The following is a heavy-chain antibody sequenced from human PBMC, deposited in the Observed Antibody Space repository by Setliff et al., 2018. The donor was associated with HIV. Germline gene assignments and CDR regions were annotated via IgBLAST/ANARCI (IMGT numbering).Heavy chain of an antibody. V-gene: IGHV3-23*01. CDR3: ARDLDYGDD. CDR1: GFTFSNYA. CDR2: ISGSGGHT. Sequence: GGSLRLSCAVSGFTFSNYAMNWVRQAPGKGLEWVSGISGSGGHTYYAESVKGRFTISRDNAKNSLYLQMNSLRAEDTAVYYCARDLDYGDDWGQGTLVTVSS. J-gene: IGHJ4*02. D-gene: IGHD3-16*01.